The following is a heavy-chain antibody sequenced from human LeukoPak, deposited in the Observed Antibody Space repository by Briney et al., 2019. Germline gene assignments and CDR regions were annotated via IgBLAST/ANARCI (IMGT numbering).Heavy chain of an antibody. D-gene: IGHD3-16*01. Sequence: GGSLRPSCAASGFTFSSYAMSWVRQAPGKGLEWVSSISGSGDNTHYADSVRGRFTISIDNSKNTLYLQLNSLRAEDTAVYYCARDGGYLDPWGQGTLVTVSS. J-gene: IGHJ5*02. CDR3: ARDGGYLDP. V-gene: IGHV3-23*01. CDR1: GFTFSSYA. CDR2: ISGSGDNT.